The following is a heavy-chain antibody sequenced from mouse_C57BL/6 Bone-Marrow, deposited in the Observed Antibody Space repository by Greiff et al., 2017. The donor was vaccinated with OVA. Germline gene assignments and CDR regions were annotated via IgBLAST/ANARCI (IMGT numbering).Heavy chain of an antibody. CDR1: CYTFTDYE. Sequence: VNVVESGAELVRPGASVTLSCKASCYTFTDYEMHWVKQTPVHGLEWIGAIDPETGGTAYNQKFKGKAILTADKSSSTAYMELRSLTSEDSAVYYCTKRNDWFAYWGQGTLVTVSA. CDR3: TKRNDWFAY. CDR2: IDPETGGT. V-gene: IGHV1-15*01. J-gene: IGHJ3*01.